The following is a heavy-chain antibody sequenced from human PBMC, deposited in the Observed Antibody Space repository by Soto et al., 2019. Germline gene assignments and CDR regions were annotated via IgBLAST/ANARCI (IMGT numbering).Heavy chain of an antibody. D-gene: IGHD6-13*01. CDR1: GFTFSSYA. CDR3: ARDLSHIAACMDY. J-gene: IGHJ4*02. V-gene: IGHV3-30-3*01. Sequence: QVQLVESGGGVVQPGRSLRLSCAASGFTFSSYAMHWVRQAPGKGLEWVAVISYDGSNKYYADSVKGRFTISRDNSKNTLYLQMNSLRAEDTAVYYCARDLSHIAACMDYWGQGTLVTVSS. CDR2: ISYDGSNK.